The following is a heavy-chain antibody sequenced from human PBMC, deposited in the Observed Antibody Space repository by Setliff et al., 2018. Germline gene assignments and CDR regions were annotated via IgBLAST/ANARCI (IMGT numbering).Heavy chain of an antibody. CDR3: ARELLFGGVIFGY. CDR2: INPSGGST. CDR1: GYTFTSYD. V-gene: IGHV1-46*01. J-gene: IGHJ4*02. Sequence: ASVKVSCKASGYTFTSYDINWVRQAPGQGLEWMGIINPSGGSTSYAQKFQGRVTMTRDTSTSTAYMELSSLRSGDTAMYYCARELLFGGVIFGYWGQGTLVTVSS. D-gene: IGHD3-3*01.